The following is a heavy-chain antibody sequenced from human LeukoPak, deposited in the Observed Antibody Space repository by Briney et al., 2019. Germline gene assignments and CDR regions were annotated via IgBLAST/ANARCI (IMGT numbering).Heavy chain of an antibody. D-gene: IGHD6-13*01. J-gene: IGHJ5*02. Sequence: ASVKVSCKASGYTFTSYDINWVRQATGQGLEWMGWMNPNSGNTGYAQKFQGRVTITRNTSISTAYMELSSLRSEDTAVYYCARAVDGYSSSWYGWFDPWGQGTLVTVSP. V-gene: IGHV1-8*03. CDR3: ARAVDGYSSSWYGWFDP. CDR2: MNPNSGNT. CDR1: GYTFTSYD.